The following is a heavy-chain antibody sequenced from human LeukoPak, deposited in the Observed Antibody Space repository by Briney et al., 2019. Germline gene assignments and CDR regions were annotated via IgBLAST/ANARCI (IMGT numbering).Heavy chain of an antibody. V-gene: IGHV3-23*01. Sequence: GGSLRLSCAASGFTFSSYAMSWLRQAPGKGLEWVSAISGSGGSIYYADSVKGRFTISRDNSKNTLYMQMNSLRAEDKAVYSCAKGRDGYNYYFDYWGQGTLVPVSS. J-gene: IGHJ4*02. CDR2: ISGSGGSI. CDR1: GFTFSSYA. CDR3: AKGRDGYNYYFDY. D-gene: IGHD5-24*01.